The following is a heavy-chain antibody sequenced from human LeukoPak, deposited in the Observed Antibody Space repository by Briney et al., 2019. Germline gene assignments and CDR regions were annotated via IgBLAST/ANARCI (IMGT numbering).Heavy chain of an antibody. CDR1: GFTFDDYG. CDR3: ARAFGCSTTSCAPEY. CDR2: INWNGGST. D-gene: IGHD2-2*01. Sequence: GGSLRLSCAASGFTFDDYGMSWVRQAPGKGLEWVSGINWNGGSTGYADSVKGRFTISRDNAKNSLYLQMNSLRAEDTALYHCARAFGCSTTSCAPEYWGQGTLVTVSS. V-gene: IGHV3-20*01. J-gene: IGHJ4*02.